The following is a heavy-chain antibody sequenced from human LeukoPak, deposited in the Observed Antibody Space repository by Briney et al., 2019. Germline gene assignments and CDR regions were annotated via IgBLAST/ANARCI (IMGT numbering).Heavy chain of an antibody. Sequence: PSETLSLTCAVYGGSFSGYYWSWIRQPPGKGLEWIGEINHSGSTNYNPSLKSRVTISVDTSKNQFSLKLSSVTAADTAVYYCARGGVGIQLWFPLGTYYFDYWGQGTLVTVSS. CDR1: GGSFSGYY. J-gene: IGHJ4*02. CDR3: ARGGVGIQLWFPLGTYYFDY. V-gene: IGHV4-34*01. CDR2: INHSGST. D-gene: IGHD5-18*01.